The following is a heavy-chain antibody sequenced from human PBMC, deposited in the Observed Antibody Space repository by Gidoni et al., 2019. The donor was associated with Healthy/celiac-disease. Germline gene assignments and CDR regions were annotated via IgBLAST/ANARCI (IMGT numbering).Heavy chain of an antibody. CDR1: GFTLSSYE. CDR3: AREPVRGVIYYYYYGMDV. J-gene: IGHJ6*02. D-gene: IGHD3-10*01. Sequence: EVQLVESGGGLVQSGGSLRLSCAASGFTLSSYEMNWVRQAPGKGLEWVSYISSSGSIIYYADTVKGRFTSSRDNAKNSLYLQMNSVRAEDTAVYYCAREPVRGVIYYYYYGMDVWGQGTTVTVSS. CDR2: ISSSGSII. V-gene: IGHV3-48*03.